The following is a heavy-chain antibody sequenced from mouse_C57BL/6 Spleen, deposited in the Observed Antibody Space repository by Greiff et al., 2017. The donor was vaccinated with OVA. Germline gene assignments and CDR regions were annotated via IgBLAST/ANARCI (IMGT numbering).Heavy chain of an antibody. V-gene: IGHV5-6*01. J-gene: IGHJ1*03. D-gene: IGHD2-5*01. CDR2: ISSGGSYT. CDR3: ARHSNHWYFEV. CDR1: GFTFSSYG. Sequence: EVQLVESGGDLVKPGGSLKLSCAASGFTFSSYGMSWVRQTPDKRLEWVATISSGGSYTYYPDSVKGRFTISRDNAKNTLYLQMSSLKSEDTAMYYCARHSNHWYFEVWGTGTTVTVSS.